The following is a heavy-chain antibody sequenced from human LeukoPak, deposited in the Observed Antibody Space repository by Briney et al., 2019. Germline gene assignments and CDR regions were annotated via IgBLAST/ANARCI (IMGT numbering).Heavy chain of an antibody. D-gene: IGHD1-26*01. V-gene: IGHV1-2*02. J-gene: IGHJ5*02. Sequence: GASVKVSCKASGYTFTRYFIHWVRQAPGQGLEWMGWINPNSGGTNYAQKFQGRVTMTRDTSISTAYMELSRLTSDDTAVYYCARDLRLTSGSSGFDPWGQGTLVTVSS. CDR2: INPNSGGT. CDR1: GYTFTRYF. CDR3: ARDLRLTSGSSGFDP.